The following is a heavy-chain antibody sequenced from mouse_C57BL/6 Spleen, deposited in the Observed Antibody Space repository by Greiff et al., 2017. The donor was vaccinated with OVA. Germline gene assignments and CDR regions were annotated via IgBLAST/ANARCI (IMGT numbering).Heavy chain of an antibody. Sequence: QVQLQQPGAELVMPGASVKLSCKASGYTFTSYWMHWVKQRPGQGLEWIGEIDPSDSYTNYNQKFKGKSTLTVDKSSSTAYMKLSSLTSEDSAVYYCARPLYGSSYVFGFDVWGTGTTVTVSS. CDR3: ARPLYGSSYVFGFDV. CDR1: GYTFTSYW. D-gene: IGHD1-1*01. CDR2: IDPSDSYT. V-gene: IGHV1-69*01. J-gene: IGHJ1*03.